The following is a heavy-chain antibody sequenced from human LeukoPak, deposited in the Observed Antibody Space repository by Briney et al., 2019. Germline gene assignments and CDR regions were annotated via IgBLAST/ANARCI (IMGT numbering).Heavy chain of an antibody. CDR1: GGAFSGYY. CDR3: ARGSRNYNNYEGADY. D-gene: IGHD4-11*01. Sequence: PSETLSLTCAVYGGAFSGYYWSWIRQPPGKGLEWMGEINHSGDTKYNPSLKRRVSMSVDVSKDQFSLKLTSLTAADTAVYYCARGSRNYNNYEGADYWGQGTLVTVSS. V-gene: IGHV4-34*01. CDR2: INHSGDT. J-gene: IGHJ4*02.